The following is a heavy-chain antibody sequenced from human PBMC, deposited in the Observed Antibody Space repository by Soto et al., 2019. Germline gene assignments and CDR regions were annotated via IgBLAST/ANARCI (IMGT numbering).Heavy chain of an antibody. V-gene: IGHV4-34*01. J-gene: IGHJ6*02. D-gene: IGHD2-2*01. CDR2: INHSGST. CDR1: GGSFSGYY. Sequence: SETLSLTCAVYGGSFSGYYGSWIRQPPGKGLEWIGEINHSGSTNYNPSLKSRVTISVDTSKNQFSLKLSSVTAADTAVYYCARGRGRCSSTSCYSYYYYYGMDVWGQGTTVTVSS. CDR3: ARGRGRCSSTSCYSYYYYYGMDV.